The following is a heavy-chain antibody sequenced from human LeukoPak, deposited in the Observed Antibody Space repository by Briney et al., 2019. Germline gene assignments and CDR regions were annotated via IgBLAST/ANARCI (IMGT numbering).Heavy chain of an antibody. D-gene: IGHD5-24*01. CDR3: ARRQFQRDY. J-gene: IGHJ4*02. CDR2: INHSGRT. CDR1: GGSFSGYY. V-gene: IGHV4-34*01. Sequence: SETLSLTCAVYGGSFSGYYWNWIRQPPGKGLEWIGGINHSGRTKYNPSLKSRVTISVDTSKNQFSLILSSVTAADTAVYYCARRQFQRDYWGQGTLVTVSS.